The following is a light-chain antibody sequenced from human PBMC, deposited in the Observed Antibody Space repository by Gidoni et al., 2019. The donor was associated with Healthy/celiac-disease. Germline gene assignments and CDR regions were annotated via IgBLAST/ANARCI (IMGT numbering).Light chain of an antibody. CDR2: ASS. J-gene: IGKJ2*01. CDR1: QGISNY. V-gene: IGKV1-27*01. CDR3: QKYNSAPHT. Sequence: DIQMTQSPSSLSASVGDRVTITCRASQGISNYLAWYQQKPGKVPKLLLYASSTLQSGVPSRFSGSGSGTDFTLTISSLQPEDVATYYCQKYNSAPHTFXQXTKLEIK.